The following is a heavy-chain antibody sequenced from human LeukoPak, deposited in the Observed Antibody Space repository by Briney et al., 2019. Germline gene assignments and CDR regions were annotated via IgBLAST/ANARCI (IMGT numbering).Heavy chain of an antibody. D-gene: IGHD1-1*01. CDR3: AIWTSGNY. Sequence: GGTLRLSCADSQFTFNGSCMNWVRQAPGKGLEWVANMDPTGSQKRYVDSVRGRFTISKDNPGASLYLDMNSLRAEDTALYYCAIWTSGNYWGQGTLVTVSS. J-gene: IGHJ4*02. V-gene: IGHV3-7*01. CDR1: QFTFNGSC. CDR2: MDPTGSQK.